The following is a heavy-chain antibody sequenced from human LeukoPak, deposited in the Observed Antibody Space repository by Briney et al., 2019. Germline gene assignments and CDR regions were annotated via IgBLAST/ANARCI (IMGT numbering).Heavy chain of an antibody. V-gene: IGHV1-8*03. D-gene: IGHD3-22*01. Sequence: ASVKVSCKASGYTFTSYDINWVRQATGQGLEWMGWMNPNSGNTGYAQKFQGRVTITRNTSISTAYMELSSLRSEDTAVYYCARASNQYYYDSSGYSTFDYWGQGTLVTVSS. J-gene: IGHJ4*02. CDR2: MNPNSGNT. CDR1: GYTFTSYD. CDR3: ARASNQYYYDSSGYSTFDY.